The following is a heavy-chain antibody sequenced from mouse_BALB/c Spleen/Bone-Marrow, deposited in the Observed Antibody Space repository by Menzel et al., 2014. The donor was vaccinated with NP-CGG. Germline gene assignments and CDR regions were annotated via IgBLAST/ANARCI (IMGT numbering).Heavy chain of an antibody. CDR2: IYYSGTI. J-gene: IGHJ2*01. Sequence: VQELESRPRRSKPSQTVSLTCTVTVIPITTGNYIWIWIRHFPGNKLEWIGYIYYSGTITYNPSLTIRTTITRYTSKNQFLLEMRSLATEDTATYYCARELYYFDYWRQGTTLTVSS. CDR1: VIPITTGNYI. CDR3: ARELYYFDY. V-gene: IGHV3-5*02.